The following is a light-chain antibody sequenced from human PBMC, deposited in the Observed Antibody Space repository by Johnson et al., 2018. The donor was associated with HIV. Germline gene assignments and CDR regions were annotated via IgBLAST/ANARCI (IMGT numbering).Light chain of an antibody. CDR2: DNK. CDR3: GTWDSSLSVYV. CDR1: SSNIGNNY. V-gene: IGLV1-51*01. J-gene: IGLJ1*01. Sequence: HSVLTQPPSVSAAPGQKVTISCSGSSSNIGNNYVSWYQQFPGTAPKVLIYDNKKRPSGISDRFSGSKSGTSATLGITGLQTGDEADYYCGTWDSSLSVYVFGTGTKVTVL.